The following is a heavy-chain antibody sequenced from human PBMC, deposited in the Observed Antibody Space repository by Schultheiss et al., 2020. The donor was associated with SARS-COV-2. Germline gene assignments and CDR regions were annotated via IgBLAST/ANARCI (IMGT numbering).Heavy chain of an antibody. V-gene: IGHV1-18*01. CDR2: ISGYNGKT. CDR1: GYTFTNYG. D-gene: IGHD3-22*01. CDR3: ARDCVRDCDSSGTFDY. Sequence: ASVKVSCKAAGYTFTNYGISWVRQAPGQGLEWMGWISGYNGKTKYVQKLQGRVTMTTDTSTSTAYMELRSLRSDDTAVYYCARDCVRDCDSSGTFDYWGQGTLVTVSS. J-gene: IGHJ4*02.